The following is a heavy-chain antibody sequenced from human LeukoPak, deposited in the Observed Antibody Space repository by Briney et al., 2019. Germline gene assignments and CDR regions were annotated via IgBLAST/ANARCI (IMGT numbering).Heavy chain of an antibody. J-gene: IGHJ5*02. CDR1: GGTFSSYA. V-gene: IGHV1-69*13. CDR2: IIPIFGTA. Sequence: ASVKVSCKASGGTFSSYAISWVRQAPGQGLEWMGGIIPIFGTANYAQEFQGRVTITADESTSTAYMELSSLRSEDTAVYYCARGSRGIVVVPAARDNWFDPWGQGTLVTVSS. CDR3: ARGSRGIVVVPAARDNWFDP. D-gene: IGHD2-2*01.